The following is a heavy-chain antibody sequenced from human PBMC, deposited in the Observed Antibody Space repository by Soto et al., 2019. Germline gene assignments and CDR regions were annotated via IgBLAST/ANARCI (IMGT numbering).Heavy chain of an antibody. CDR1: GFTFSSYG. J-gene: IGHJ6*02. CDR3: ARGQWLRLEVRGMDV. CDR2: IWYDGSNK. V-gene: IGHV3-33*01. D-gene: IGHD5-12*01. Sequence: QVQLVESGGGVVQPGRSLRLSCAASGFTFSSYGMHWVRQAPGKGLEWVAVIWYDGSNKYYADSVKGRFTISRDNSKNTLYLQMNSLRAEDTAVYYCARGQWLRLEVRGMDVWGQGTTVTVSS.